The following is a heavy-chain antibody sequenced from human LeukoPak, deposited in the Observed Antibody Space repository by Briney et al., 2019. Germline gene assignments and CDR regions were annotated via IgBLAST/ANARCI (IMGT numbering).Heavy chain of an antibody. Sequence: GGSLRLSCAASGFTVSSNYMSWVRQAPGKGLEWVSVIYSGGSTYYADSVKGRFTISRDNSKNTLYLQMNSLRDEDTAVYYCARDSPPSLFDPWGQGTLVTVSS. CDR1: GFTVSSNY. CDR2: IYSGGST. V-gene: IGHV3-66*01. J-gene: IGHJ5*02. CDR3: ARDSPPSLFDP.